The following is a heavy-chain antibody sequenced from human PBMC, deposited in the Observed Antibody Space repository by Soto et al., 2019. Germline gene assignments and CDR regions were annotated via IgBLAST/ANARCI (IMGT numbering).Heavy chain of an antibody. CDR2: IWYDGSNK. Sequence: QVQLVESGGGVVQPGRSLRLSCAASGFTFSSYGMHWVRQXPGKGLEWVAVIWYDGSNKYYADSVKGRFTISRDNSKNTLYLQMNSLRAEDTAVYYCARVXFSALDAFDIWGQGTMVTVSS. CDR3: ARVXFSALDAFDI. CDR1: GFTFSSYG. J-gene: IGHJ3*02. V-gene: IGHV3-33*01.